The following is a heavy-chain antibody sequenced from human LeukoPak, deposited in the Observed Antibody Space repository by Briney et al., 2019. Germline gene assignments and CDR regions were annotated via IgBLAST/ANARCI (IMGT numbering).Heavy chain of an antibody. CDR2: ISDSSTYR. D-gene: IGHD2-15*01. Sequence: GGSLRLSCAASGSIFSSYTMNWLRQAPGKGLEWVSSISDSSTYRWYAHSMKGRFTISRDNAKDSVYLQMNSLRAEDTAAYYCARAGYCNVGSCHKFDSRGQGTLVTVSS. CDR1: GSIFSSYT. CDR3: ARAGYCNVGSCHKFDS. V-gene: IGHV3-21*01. J-gene: IGHJ4*02.